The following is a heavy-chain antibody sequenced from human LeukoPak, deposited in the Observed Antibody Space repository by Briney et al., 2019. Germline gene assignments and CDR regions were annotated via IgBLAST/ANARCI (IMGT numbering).Heavy chain of an antibody. Sequence: GGSLRLSCAASGFTFSSYGMHWVRQAPGKGLEWVAFIRYDGSNKYYADSVKGRFTISRDNSKNTLYLQMNSLRAEDTAVYYCAKGFQLSPNALLYWGQGTLVTVSS. CDR1: GFTFSSYG. CDR2: IRYDGSNK. CDR3: AKGFQLSPNALLY. D-gene: IGHD2-2*01. J-gene: IGHJ4*02. V-gene: IGHV3-30*02.